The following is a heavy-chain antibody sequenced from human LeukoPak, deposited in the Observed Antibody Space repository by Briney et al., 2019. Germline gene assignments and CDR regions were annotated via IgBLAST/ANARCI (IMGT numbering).Heavy chain of an antibody. V-gene: IGHV5-51*01. Sequence: GESLKISCKGSGYSFTNYWIGWVRQMPGKGLEWMGIIYPGDSDTRYSPSFQGQVTISADKSINTAYLQWSSLKASDTAMYYCARRQDSTGYSDAFDVWGQGTMLTVSS. CDR3: ARRQDSTGYSDAFDV. CDR2: IYPGDSDT. J-gene: IGHJ3*01. D-gene: IGHD3-22*01. CDR1: GYSFTNYW.